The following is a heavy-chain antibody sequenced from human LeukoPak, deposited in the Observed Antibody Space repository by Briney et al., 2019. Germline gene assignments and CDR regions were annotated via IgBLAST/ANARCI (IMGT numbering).Heavy chain of an antibody. D-gene: IGHD3-22*01. CDR1: GLTFSSYA. J-gene: IGHJ4*02. CDR2: ISGSSGHT. CDR3: AKSLVSMIVVAPIW. Sequence: GGSLRLSCAASGLTFSSYAMSWVRQAPGKGLEWVSAISGSSGHTYYADSVKGRFTISRDNSKNTLYLQMNSLRAEDTAVYYCAKSLVSMIVVAPIWWGQGTLVTVSS. V-gene: IGHV3-23*01.